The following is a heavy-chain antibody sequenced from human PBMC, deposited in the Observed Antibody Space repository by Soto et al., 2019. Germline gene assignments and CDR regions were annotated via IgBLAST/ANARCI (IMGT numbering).Heavy chain of an antibody. J-gene: IGHJ3*02. CDR3: AKDSMAHDAFDI. CDR2: ISGSGGST. D-gene: IGHD3-3*02. Sequence: GGSLRLSCASSGFTFSSYWMSWVRQAPGKGLEWVSAISGSGGSTYYADSVKGRFTISRDNSKNTLYLQMNSLRAEDTAVYYCAKDSMAHDAFDIWGQGTMVTVSS. CDR1: GFTFSSYW. V-gene: IGHV3-23*01.